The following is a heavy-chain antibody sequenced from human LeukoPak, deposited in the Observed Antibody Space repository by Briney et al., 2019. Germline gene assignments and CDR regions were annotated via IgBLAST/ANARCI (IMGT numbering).Heavy chain of an antibody. CDR3: ARDGGYLTFQH. Sequence: QPGGSLRLSCTASEFTFSRYWMSWVRQAPGKGLEWVANIKEDGSEKYYVDSVKGRFAISRDNAKNSLYLQLNSLRVEDTAVYYCARDGGYLTFQHWGQGTLVTVSS. CDR2: IKEDGSEK. V-gene: IGHV3-7*01. J-gene: IGHJ1*01. CDR1: EFTFSRYW. D-gene: IGHD2-15*01.